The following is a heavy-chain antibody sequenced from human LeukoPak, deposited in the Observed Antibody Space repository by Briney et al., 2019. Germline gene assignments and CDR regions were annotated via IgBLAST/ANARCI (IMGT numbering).Heavy chain of an antibody. V-gene: IGHV1-69*05. CDR1: GGTFSSYA. CDR2: IIPIFGTA. CDR3: ARAQPEYQLPPSGYFDY. J-gene: IGHJ4*02. D-gene: IGHD2-2*01. Sequence: GASVKVSCKASGGTFSSYAISWVRQAPGQGLEWMGGIIPIFGTANYAQKFQGRVTITTDESTSTAYMELSSLRSEDTAVYYCARAQPEYQLPPSGYFDYWGQGTLVTVSS.